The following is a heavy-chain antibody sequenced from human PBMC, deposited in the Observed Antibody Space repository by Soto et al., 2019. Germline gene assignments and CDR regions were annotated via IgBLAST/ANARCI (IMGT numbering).Heavy chain of an antibody. Sequence: QVPLVQSGAEVKKPGSSVRVSCKTSGDTFTFYSINWVRQAPGLGLEWMGRINPILTMSNYAQRFQGRVTMTADKSTRTAYMERSSLRSEDTAMYYCATSYGSGYRAFDYWGQGALVTVSS. V-gene: IGHV1-69*02. D-gene: IGHD3-10*01. CDR1: GDTFTFYS. J-gene: IGHJ4*02. CDR2: INPILTMS. CDR3: ATSYGSGYRAFDY.